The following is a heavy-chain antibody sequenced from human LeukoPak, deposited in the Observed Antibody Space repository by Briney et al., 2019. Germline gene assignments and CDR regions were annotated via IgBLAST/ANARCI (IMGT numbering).Heavy chain of an antibody. J-gene: IGHJ4*02. CDR1: SGSISTSNYY. Sequence: SETLSLTCTVSSGSISTSNYYWGWVRQPPGKALEWIGNIFYSGSTYYNPSLKSRVTISVDMSKNQFSLKLSSVTAADTAVYYCARWEGTIHNLDYWGQGTLVTVSS. V-gene: IGHV4-39*01. CDR2: IFYSGST. D-gene: IGHD1-14*01. CDR3: ARWEGTIHNLDY.